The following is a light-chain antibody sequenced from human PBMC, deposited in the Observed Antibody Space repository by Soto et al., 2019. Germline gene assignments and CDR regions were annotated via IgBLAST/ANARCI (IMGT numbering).Light chain of an antibody. CDR1: SSDVGGYNY. Sequence: QSALTQPASVSGSPGQSITISCTGTSSDVGGYNYVSWYQQHPGKAPKLMIYDVSNRPSGVSNRFSGSKSGNTASLTISGLQAEDEADYYCSSYTISSPHVVFGGGTKL. V-gene: IGLV2-14*01. CDR2: DVS. CDR3: SSYTISSPHVV. J-gene: IGLJ2*01.